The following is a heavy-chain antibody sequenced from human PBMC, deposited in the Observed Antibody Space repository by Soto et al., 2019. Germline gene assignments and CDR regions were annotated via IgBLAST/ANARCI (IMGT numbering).Heavy chain of an antibody. CDR1: GFTFSSYA. Sequence: HPGGSLRLSCAASGFTFSSYAMSWVRQAPGKGLEWVSAISGSGGSTYYADSVKGRFTISRDNSKNTLYLQMNSLRAEDTAVYYCAKDRSGSTSLYYYYGMDVWGQGTTVTV. CDR2: ISGSGGST. D-gene: IGHD2-2*01. J-gene: IGHJ6*02. CDR3: AKDRSGSTSLYYYYGMDV. V-gene: IGHV3-23*01.